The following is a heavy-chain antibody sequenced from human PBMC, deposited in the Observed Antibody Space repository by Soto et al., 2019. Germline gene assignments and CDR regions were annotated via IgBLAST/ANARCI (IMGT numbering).Heavy chain of an antibody. V-gene: IGHV1-2*02. D-gene: IGHD1-26*01. CDR2: INPKTAAT. Sequence: ASVKVSCKPSGYSFSDYFVQWVRQAPGQGLEWVAWINPKTAATNYAKKFQGRVSLTWDTSSTTAYMELTRLRPDDTAVYYCARIKWGLNYYNGMDVWGQGTTVTVSS. CDR3: ARIKWGLNYYNGMDV. J-gene: IGHJ6*02. CDR1: GYSFSDYF.